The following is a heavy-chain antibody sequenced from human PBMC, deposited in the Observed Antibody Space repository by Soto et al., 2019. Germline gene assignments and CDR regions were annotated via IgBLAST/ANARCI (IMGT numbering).Heavy chain of an antibody. V-gene: IGHV2-5*02. J-gene: IGHJ4*02. Sequence: SGPTLVNPTQTLKLTCTFSGFSLSTSGVGVGWIRQPPGKALEWLALIYWDDDKRFRPSLQSGLTITKDTSKNQVVLTMTNMDLVDTATYYCAHRAGQSYDHWGQGTQVTVSS. CDR2: IYWDDDK. CDR3: AHRAGQSYDH. D-gene: IGHD3-10*01. CDR1: GFSLSTSGVG.